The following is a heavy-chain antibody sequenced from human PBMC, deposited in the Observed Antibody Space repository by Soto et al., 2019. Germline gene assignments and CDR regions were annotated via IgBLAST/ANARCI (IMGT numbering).Heavy chain of an antibody. CDR2: ISYDGGNK. CDR3: TKALSSDSGSEDDT. CDR1: GFSFSGYG. D-gene: IGHD2-21*01. Sequence: QVHLVESGGGVVQPGRSLRLSCAASGFSFSGYGMHWVRQAPDKGLEWVAIISYDGGNKYYAESVKGRFTISRDNTKNSIYAQMNPLRREDMAVYYCTKALSSDSGSEDDTWGQGTLCTVSS. V-gene: IGHV3-30*18. J-gene: IGHJ4*02.